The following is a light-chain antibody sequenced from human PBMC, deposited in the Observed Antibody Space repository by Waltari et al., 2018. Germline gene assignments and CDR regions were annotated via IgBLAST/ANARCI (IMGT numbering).Light chain of an antibody. Sequence: DIQMTQSPSTLSASVGDRVTITCRASQSISSWWAWYQQKPGKAPKLLIYDASSVESGVPSRFSGSGSGTEFTLTISSLQPDDFATYYCQQYNSYSPYTFGQGTKLEIK. V-gene: IGKV1-5*01. CDR3: QQYNSYSPYT. J-gene: IGKJ2*01. CDR2: DAS. CDR1: QSISSW.